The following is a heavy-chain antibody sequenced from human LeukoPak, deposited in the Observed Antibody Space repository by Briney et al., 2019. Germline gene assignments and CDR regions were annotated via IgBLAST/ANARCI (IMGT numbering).Heavy chain of an antibody. D-gene: IGHD2-2*01. J-gene: IGHJ4*02. Sequence: GGSLRLSCAASGFTFSSYWMHWVRQAPGKGLVWVSRINTDGSSTSYADSVKGRFTISRDNAKNSLYLQMNSLRAEDTAVYYCARAHDTSWKTFEYWGQGTLVTVSS. CDR3: ARAHDTSWKTFEY. CDR1: GFTFSSYW. V-gene: IGHV3-74*01. CDR2: INTDGSST.